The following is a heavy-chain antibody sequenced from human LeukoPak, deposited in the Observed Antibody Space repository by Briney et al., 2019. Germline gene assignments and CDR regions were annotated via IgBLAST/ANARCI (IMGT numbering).Heavy chain of an antibody. CDR2: ISSSSSTI. Sequence: GSLRLSCAASGFTFSSYSMNWVRQAPGKGLEWVSYISSSSSTIYYADSVKGRFTISRDNAKNSLYLQMNSLRAEDTAVYYCALTLWFGELAIYYYYSMDVWGQGTTVTVSS. CDR1: GFTFSSYS. J-gene: IGHJ6*02. D-gene: IGHD3-10*01. V-gene: IGHV3-48*04. CDR3: ALTLWFGELAIYYYYSMDV.